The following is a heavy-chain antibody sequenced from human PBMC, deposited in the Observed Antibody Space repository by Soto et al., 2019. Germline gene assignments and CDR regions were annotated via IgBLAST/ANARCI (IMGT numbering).Heavy chain of an antibody. CDR2: ISGSGDVI. D-gene: IGHD2-15*01. CDR1: AFKFSDYY. V-gene: IGHV3-11*01. CDR3: ARAPDCGEGSCYRHFDL. Sequence: GGFLRLSCAASAFKFSDYYMSWVRQAPGKGLEWVSYISGSGDVIYYADSVKGRFTISRDNDKKSVHLQMDTLRAEDTALYYCARAPDCGEGSCYRHFDLWGQGTRVTVSS. J-gene: IGHJ5*02.